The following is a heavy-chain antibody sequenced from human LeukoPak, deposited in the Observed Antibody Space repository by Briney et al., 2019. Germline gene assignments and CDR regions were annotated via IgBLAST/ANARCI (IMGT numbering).Heavy chain of an antibody. CDR2: IYYSGST. J-gene: IGHJ3*02. V-gene: IGHV4-39*07. CDR1: GGFISSSSYY. CDR3: ARVRIQPWFHAFDI. Sequence: SETLSLTCTVSGGFISSSSYYWGWIRQPPGKGLEWIGSIYYSGSTYYNPSLKSRVTISVDKSKNQFSLKLSSVTAADTAVYYCARVRIQPWFHAFDIWGQGTMVTVSS. D-gene: IGHD5-18*01.